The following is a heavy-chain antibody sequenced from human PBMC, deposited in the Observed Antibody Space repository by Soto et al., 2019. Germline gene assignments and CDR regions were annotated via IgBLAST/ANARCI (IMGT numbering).Heavy chain of an antibody. CDR2: IIPIVGTG. D-gene: IGHD2-2*01. CDR1: GGTFSNYA. CDR3: ARVVILVPTAATHYYYQMDV. Sequence: QVQLVQSGAEVRKPGSSVTVSCKASGGTFSNYAISWVRQAPGQGLEWMGGIIPIVGTGSYAQKFQGRVTITADEPTTTSYMALNSLRVEDTAVYYCARVVILVPTAATHYYYQMDVWGPGTTVTVSS. J-gene: IGHJ6*02. V-gene: IGHV1-69*01.